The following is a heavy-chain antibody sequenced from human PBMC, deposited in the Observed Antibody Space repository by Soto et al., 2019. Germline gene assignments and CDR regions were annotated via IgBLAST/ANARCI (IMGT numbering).Heavy chain of an antibody. V-gene: IGHV4-59*01. J-gene: IGHJ6*02. D-gene: IGHD2-15*01. CDR2: IYYSGST. CDR1: GGAINSYY. CDR3: ARDSRYCSGGSCYSYYGMDV. Sequence: SETLSLTCTVSGGAINSYYWSWIRQPPGKGLEWIGYIYYSGSTNYNPSLKSRVTISVDTSKNQFSLKLSSVTAADTAVYYCARDSRYCSGGSCYSYYGMDVWGQGTTVTVSS.